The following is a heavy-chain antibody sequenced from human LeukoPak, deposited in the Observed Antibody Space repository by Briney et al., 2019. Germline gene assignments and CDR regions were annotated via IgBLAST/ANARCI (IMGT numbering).Heavy chain of an antibody. V-gene: IGHV3-30-3*01. CDR2: VSYDGTKI. J-gene: IGHJ1*01. CDR1: GFAFSSLA. D-gene: IGHD4-11*01. Sequence: GGSLRLSCAASGFAFSSLAMHWVRQAPGKGLEWVAVVSYDGTKIYYADSVKGRFTISRDNSNKMLYLQMNSLGSEDTAIYYCARDRNSNYGQYFQSWGQGTLVTVSS. CDR3: ARDRNSNYGQYFQS.